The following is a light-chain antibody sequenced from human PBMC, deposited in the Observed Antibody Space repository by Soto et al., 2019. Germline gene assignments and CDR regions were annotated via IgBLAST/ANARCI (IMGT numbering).Light chain of an antibody. CDR2: DVS. J-gene: IGLJ3*02. CDR3: CSHAGSFTWV. CDR1: TSDVGGYNH. Sequence: QSALTQPRSVSGSPGQSVTISCTGTTSDVGGYNHVSWYQQHPGKAPKLVIYDVSQRPSGVPDRFSGSKSGSTASLTISGLQAEDEADSYCCSHAGSFTWVFGGGTKVTVL. V-gene: IGLV2-11*01.